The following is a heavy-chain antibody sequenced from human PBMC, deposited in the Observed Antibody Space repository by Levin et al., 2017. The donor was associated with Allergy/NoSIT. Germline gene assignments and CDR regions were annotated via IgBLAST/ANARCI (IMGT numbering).Heavy chain of an antibody. Sequence: GESLKISCKGSGYNFTNYWIGWVRQLPGKGLEWMGIIYPADSDTRYSPSFQGQVTISADKSISTAFLQWSSLKASDTAMYYCARHLKNIWFGYGGGYFYDSYMDVWGKGTTVTVSS. CDR1: GYNFTNYW. V-gene: IGHV5-51*01. CDR2: IYPADSDT. CDR3: ARHLKNIWFGYGGGYFYDSYMDV. D-gene: IGHD3-10*01. J-gene: IGHJ6*03.